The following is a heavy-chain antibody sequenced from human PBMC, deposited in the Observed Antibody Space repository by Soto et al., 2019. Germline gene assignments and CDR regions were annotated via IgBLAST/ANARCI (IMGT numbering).Heavy chain of an antibody. CDR2: IYSGGST. CDR1: VFTFSDYG. V-gene: IGHV3-NL1*01. D-gene: IGHD6-13*01. Sequence: GSLRLSCAASVFTFSDYGMHWVRQAPGRGLEWVAVIYSGGSTYYADSVKGRFTISRDNSKNTLYLQMNSLRAEDTAVYYCASHRSWYYYYGMDVWGQGTTVTVSS. J-gene: IGHJ6*02. CDR3: ASHRSWYYYYGMDV.